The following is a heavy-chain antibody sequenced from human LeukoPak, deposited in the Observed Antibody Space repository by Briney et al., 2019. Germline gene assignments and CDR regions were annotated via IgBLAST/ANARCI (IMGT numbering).Heavy chain of an antibody. Sequence: GGSLRLSCAASGFTFDDYAMHWVRQAPGKGLEWVSGICWNSGSIGYADSVKGRFTISRDNAKNSLYLQMNSLRAEDTAVYYCAKGRVRYFDYFDYWGQGTLVTVSS. CDR1: GFTFDDYA. CDR2: ICWNSGSI. CDR3: AKGRVRYFDYFDY. V-gene: IGHV3-9*01. J-gene: IGHJ4*02. D-gene: IGHD3-9*01.